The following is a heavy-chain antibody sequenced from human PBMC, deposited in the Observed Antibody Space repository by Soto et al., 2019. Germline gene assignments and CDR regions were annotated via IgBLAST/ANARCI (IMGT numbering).Heavy chain of an antibody. D-gene: IGHD3-16*01. Sequence: QVQLQESGPGLVKPSETLSLTCTVSGGSISSYYWSWIRQPPGKGLEWIGYIYYSGSTNYNPSLKSRVTISEDTSKNQFSLKLSSVTAADTAVYYCARGMAFGGFRTPLPPDYWGQGTLVTVSS. J-gene: IGHJ4*02. CDR3: ARGMAFGGFRTPLPPDY. V-gene: IGHV4-59*08. CDR2: IYYSGST. CDR1: GGSISSYY.